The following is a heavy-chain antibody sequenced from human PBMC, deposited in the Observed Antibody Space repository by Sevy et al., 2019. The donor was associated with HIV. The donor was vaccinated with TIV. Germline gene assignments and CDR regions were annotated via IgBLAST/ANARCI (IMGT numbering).Heavy chain of an antibody. CDR1: GGSISSSSYY. J-gene: IGHJ6*02. V-gene: IGHV4-39*01. D-gene: IGHD2-2*01. CDR2: IYYSGST. Sequence: SETLSLTCTVSGGSISSSSYYWGWIRQPPGKGLEWIGSIYYSGSTYYNPSLKSRVTISVDTSKNQFSLKLSSVTAADTAVYYCARHLPVPRLYYGMDVWGQGTTVTVSS. CDR3: ARHLPVPRLYYGMDV.